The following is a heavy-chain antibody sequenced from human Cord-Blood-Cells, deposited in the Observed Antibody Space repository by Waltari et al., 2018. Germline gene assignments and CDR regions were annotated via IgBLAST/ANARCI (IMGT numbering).Heavy chain of an antibody. CDR3: ARGSGDTGYFDY. Sequence: QVQLVQSGAEVKKPGASVKVSCKASGYTFTGYYMHWVRQAPGQGLEWMGWINPSSGGTNYAQKCQGRVTMTRDTSISTAYMELSRLRSDDTAVYYCARGSGDTGYFDYWGQGTLVTVSS. J-gene: IGHJ4*02. V-gene: IGHV1-2*02. CDR1: GYTFTGYY. D-gene: IGHD7-27*01. CDR2: INPSSGGT.